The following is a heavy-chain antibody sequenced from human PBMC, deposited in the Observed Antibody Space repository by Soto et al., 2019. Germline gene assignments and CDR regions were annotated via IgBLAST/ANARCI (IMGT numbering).Heavy chain of an antibody. CDR1: GGSISSSRYY. CDR3: AIVVQAVAGEFDY. D-gene: IGHD6-13*01. J-gene: IGHJ4*02. V-gene: IGHV4-39*01. CDR2: IYYSGIT. Sequence: SETLSLTCTVSGGSISSSRYYWGWIRQPPGKGLEWIGSIYYSGITNYNPSLKRQVTISVDTSKTQFSLKLSSVTAPDTAASNCAIVVQAVAGEFDYWGQGAQVTVS.